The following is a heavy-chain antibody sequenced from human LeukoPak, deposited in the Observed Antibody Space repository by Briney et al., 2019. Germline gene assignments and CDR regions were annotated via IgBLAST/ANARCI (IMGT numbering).Heavy chain of an antibody. CDR2: IYYSGSP. Sequence: SETLSLTCTVSGGSISNNNYYWTWIRQPPGKGLECIGSIYYSGSPYYNPSLKSRVTISVDTSKNQFSLRLSSVTAADTAVYYCATWRTAKTGFDYWGQGTLVTVSS. CDR1: GGSISNNNYY. J-gene: IGHJ4*02. V-gene: IGHV4-39*01. CDR3: ATWRTAKTGFDY. D-gene: IGHD1-1*01.